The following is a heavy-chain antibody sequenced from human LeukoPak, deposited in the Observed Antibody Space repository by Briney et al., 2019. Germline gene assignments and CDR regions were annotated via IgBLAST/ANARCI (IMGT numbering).Heavy chain of an antibody. CDR2: INQDGGAK. CDR1: GFTFSSYW. CDR3: ATIDSSSPRD. V-gene: IGHV3-7*03. D-gene: IGHD6-13*01. J-gene: IGHJ4*02. Sequence: GGSLRLSCVASGFTFSSYWMTWVRQQPGKGLEWVANINQDGGAKYYLDSVKGRFTISRDNANNSLYLQMNSLGVDDTAVYYCATIDSSSPRDWGQGTLVTVSS.